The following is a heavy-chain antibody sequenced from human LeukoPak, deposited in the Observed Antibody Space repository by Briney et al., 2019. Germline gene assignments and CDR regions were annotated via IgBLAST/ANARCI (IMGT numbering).Heavy chain of an antibody. Sequence: GGSLRLSCAASGFTFSSYAMSWVRQAPGKVLEWVSAISGSGGSTYYADSVKGRFTISRDTSKNTLCLQMTTLTAKDTAVYYCAKTKRPAPAHFAYGGQGPLVTAPS. CDR2: ISGSGGST. CDR1: GFTFSSYA. V-gene: IGHV3-23*01. J-gene: IGHJ4*02. CDR3: AKTKRPAPAHFAY.